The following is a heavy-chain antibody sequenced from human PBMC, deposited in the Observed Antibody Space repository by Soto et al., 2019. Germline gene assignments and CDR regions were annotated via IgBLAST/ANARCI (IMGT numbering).Heavy chain of an antibody. CDR3: ARGNKGPGHYGPGSQGWYGP. Sequence: QVQLVQSGAEVKKPGSSVRVSCKVSGGTFISHAINWLRQAPGQGLEWMGVIIPVTETPNNAEKFQGRLTITADKSTTTVYMELSSLTLDATAVYFCARGNKGPGHYGPGSQGWYGPWGQGTLVTVS. J-gene: IGHJ5*02. D-gene: IGHD3-10*01. CDR2: IIPVTETP. CDR1: GGTFISHA. V-gene: IGHV1-69*06.